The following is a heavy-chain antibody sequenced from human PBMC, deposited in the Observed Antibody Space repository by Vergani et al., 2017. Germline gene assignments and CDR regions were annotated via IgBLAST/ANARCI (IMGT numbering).Heavy chain of an antibody. CDR3: ARDHRHYYDSSGYYFYWYFDL. V-gene: IGHV4-38-2*02. J-gene: IGHJ2*01. D-gene: IGHD3-22*01. Sequence: QLQLPESGPGLVKPSETLSLTCAVSGYSLSSGYYWGWIRQPPGKGLEWIGSIYHSGSTYYNPALKSRVTISVDTAKNQFSLKLSSVTAADTAVYYCARDHRHYYDSSGYYFYWYFDLWGRGTLVTVSS. CDR1: GYSLSSGYY. CDR2: IYHSGST.